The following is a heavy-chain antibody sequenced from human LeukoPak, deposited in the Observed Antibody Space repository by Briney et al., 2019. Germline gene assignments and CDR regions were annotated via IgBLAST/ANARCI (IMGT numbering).Heavy chain of an antibody. CDR2: IKEDGTET. CDR1: GFMFSSNW. J-gene: IGHJ4*02. D-gene: IGHD5-24*01. V-gene: IGHV3-7*03. Sequence: GGSLRLSCAASGFMFSSNWMSWVRLAPGKGLEWVANIKEDGTETYYVDSVKGRFTISRDNAKNSLYLQMDSLRVEDTAVYYCAKEGRSLQTYWGQGTLVTVSS. CDR3: AKEGRSLQTY.